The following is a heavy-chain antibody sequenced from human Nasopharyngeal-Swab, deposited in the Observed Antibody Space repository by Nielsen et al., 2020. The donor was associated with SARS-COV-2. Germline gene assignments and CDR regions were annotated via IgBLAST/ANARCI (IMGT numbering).Heavy chain of an antibody. CDR1: GFTFSSYS. V-gene: IGHV3-21*01. D-gene: IGHD3-16*01. J-gene: IGHJ6*02. CDR2: ISSSSYI. Sequence: GESLKISCAASGFTFSSYSMNWVRQAPGKGLEWVSSISSSSYIYYADSVKGRFTISRDNAKNSLYLQMNSLRAEDTAVYYCARDLGELPYYYYGMDVWGQGTTVTVSS. CDR3: ARDLGELPYYYYGMDV.